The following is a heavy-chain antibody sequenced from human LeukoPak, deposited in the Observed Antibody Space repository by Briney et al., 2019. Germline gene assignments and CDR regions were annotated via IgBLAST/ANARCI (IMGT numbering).Heavy chain of an antibody. D-gene: IGHD6-13*01. Sequence: PGRSLRLSCAASGFTFDDYAMHWVWQAPGKGLEWVSGISWNNDSIGYADSVKGRFTISRDNAKNSLYLQMNSLRAEDTALYYCAKYITIAAAGPVNYYGMDVWGQGTTVTVSS. CDR2: ISWNNDSI. CDR3: AKYITIAAAGPVNYYGMDV. CDR1: GFTFDDYA. V-gene: IGHV3-9*01. J-gene: IGHJ6*02.